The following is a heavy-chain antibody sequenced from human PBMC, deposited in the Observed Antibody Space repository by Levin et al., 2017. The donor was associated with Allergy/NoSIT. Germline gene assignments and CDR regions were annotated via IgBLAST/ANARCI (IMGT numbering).Heavy chain of an antibody. CDR1: GFSLSTTGMC. CDR2: IDWDDDK. Sequence: SGPTLVKPTQTLTLTCTFSGFSLSTTGMCVSWIRQPPGKALEWLARIDWDDDKYYSTFLKTRLTISKDTSKNQVVLTMTNMDPVDTATYYCARITPYCSGGDNWFDPWGQGTLVTVSS. J-gene: IGHJ5*02. CDR3: ARITPYCSGGDNWFDP. D-gene: IGHD2-15*01. V-gene: IGHV2-70*11.